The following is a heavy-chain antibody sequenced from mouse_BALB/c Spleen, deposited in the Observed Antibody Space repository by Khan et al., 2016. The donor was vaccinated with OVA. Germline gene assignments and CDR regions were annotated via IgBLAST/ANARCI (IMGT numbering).Heavy chain of an antibody. J-gene: IGHJ2*01. CDR3: VRWDY. CDR2: IDYSGTI. Sequence: EVQLQESGPDLLKPSQSLSLTCTVTGYSITSGYSWHWIRQFPGHKLEWMGYIDYSGTINYNPSLKSRISITREISKNQFFLQLNSVTTEDTATYYCVRWDYWGQGTTLTVSS. V-gene: IGHV3-1*02. CDR1: GYSITSGYS.